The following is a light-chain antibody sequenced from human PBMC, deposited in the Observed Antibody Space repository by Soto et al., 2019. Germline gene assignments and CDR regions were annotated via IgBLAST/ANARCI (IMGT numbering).Light chain of an antibody. Sequence: DIQMTQSPYSLSASAGDRVTITCRASQSISNYLNWYQQKPGKAPRLLIHAASSLQSGVPSRFSGSGSGTDFTLTISSLQPEDFAIYYCQQSYNAPRTFGPGTKVDIK. J-gene: IGKJ1*01. CDR1: QSISNY. CDR2: AAS. V-gene: IGKV1-39*01. CDR3: QQSYNAPRT.